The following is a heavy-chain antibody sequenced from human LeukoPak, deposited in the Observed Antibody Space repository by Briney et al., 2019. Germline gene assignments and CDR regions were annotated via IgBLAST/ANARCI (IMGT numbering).Heavy chain of an antibody. CDR1: GYTFTSYD. J-gene: IGHJ4*02. CDR3: ATTSYYYGPGPRALDY. D-gene: IGHD3-10*01. V-gene: IGHV1-8*01. Sequence: ASVKVSCKASGYTFTSYDINWVRQATGQGLEWMGWMNPNSGNTGYAQKFQGRVTMTRDTSTSTVYMELSSLRSEDTAVYYCATTSYYYGPGPRALDYWGQGTLVTVSS. CDR2: MNPNSGNT.